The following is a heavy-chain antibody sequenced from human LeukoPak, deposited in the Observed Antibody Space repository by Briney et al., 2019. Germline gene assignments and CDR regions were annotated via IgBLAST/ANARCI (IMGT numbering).Heavy chain of an antibody. J-gene: IGHJ4*02. CDR3: AGGIWRDLDY. V-gene: IGHV4-59*01. Sequence: SETLSLTCTVSGGSISSYYWSWIRQPPGKGLERIGYVYYSGSTNYNPSLKSRVTISVDTSKNQFSLKLSSVTAADTAVYYCAGGIWRDLDYWGQGTLVTVSS. D-gene: IGHD1-14*01. CDR1: GGSISSYY. CDR2: VYYSGST.